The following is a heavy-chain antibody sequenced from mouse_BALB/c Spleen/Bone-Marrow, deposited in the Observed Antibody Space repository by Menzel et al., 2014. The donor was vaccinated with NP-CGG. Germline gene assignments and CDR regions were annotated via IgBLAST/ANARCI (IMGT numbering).Heavy chain of an antibody. V-gene: IGHV1-25*01. CDR3: ARWDYYGYAMDY. D-gene: IGHD1-1*01. CDR1: GYSFTGYT. Sequence: EMKLQESGPELVKPGASMKISCKASGYSFTGYTMNWVKQSHGKNLEWIGLINPYNGGTSYNQKFKGKATLTVDKSSSTAYMELLSLTSEDSAVYYCARWDYYGYAMDYWGQGTSVTVSS. CDR2: INPYNGGT. J-gene: IGHJ4*01.